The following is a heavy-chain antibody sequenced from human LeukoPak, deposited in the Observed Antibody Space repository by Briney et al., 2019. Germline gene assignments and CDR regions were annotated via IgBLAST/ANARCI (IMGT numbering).Heavy chain of an antibody. V-gene: IGHV4-31*03. CDR3: ARGEQWTLDY. CDR2: IYYSGST. D-gene: IGHD6-19*01. J-gene: IGHJ4*02. Sequence: TSSETLSLTCTVSGGSISSGGYYWSWIRQHPGKGLEWIGYIYYSGSTYYNPSLKSRVTISVDTSKNQFSLKLSSVTAADTAVYYCARGEQWTLDYWGQGTLVTVSS. CDR1: GGSISSGGYY.